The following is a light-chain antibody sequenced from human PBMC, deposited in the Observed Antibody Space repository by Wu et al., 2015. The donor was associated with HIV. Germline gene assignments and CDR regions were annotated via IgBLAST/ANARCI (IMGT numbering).Light chain of an antibody. CDR2: GAS. CDR1: QGIGSY. J-gene: IGKJ1*01. CDR3: QQSYSHRA. Sequence: DIQMTQSPSSLSASVGDRVTITCRASQGIGSYLNWYQQKPGKAPKVLIYGASTLQSGVSSRFSGSGSGTDFTLTISSLQPEDFATYYCQQSYSHRAFGQGTKVEI. V-gene: IGKV1-39*01.